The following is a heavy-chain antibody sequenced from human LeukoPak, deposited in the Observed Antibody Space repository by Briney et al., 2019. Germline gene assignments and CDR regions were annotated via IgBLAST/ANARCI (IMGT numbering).Heavy chain of an antibody. V-gene: IGHV3-48*03. CDR2: ISSSGSTI. Sequence: PGGSLRLSCAASGFTFSSYEMNWVRQAPGKGLEWVSYISSSGSTIYYADSVKGRFTIPRDNAKNSLYLQMNSLRAEDTAVYYCAREAYSSGWPAYYFDYWGQGTLVTVSS. CDR3: AREAYSSGWPAYYFDY. CDR1: GFTFSSYE. D-gene: IGHD6-19*01. J-gene: IGHJ4*02.